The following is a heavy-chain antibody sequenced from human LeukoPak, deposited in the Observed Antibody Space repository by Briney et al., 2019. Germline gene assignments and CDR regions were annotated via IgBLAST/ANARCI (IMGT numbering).Heavy chain of an antibody. CDR1: GGSISSYY. J-gene: IGHJ4*02. CDR2: IYYSGST. V-gene: IGHV4-59*08. CDR3: ARTHGYCSSTSCYRPRFYFDY. D-gene: IGHD2-2*03. Sequence: PSETLSLTCTVSGGSISSYYWSWIRQPPGKGLEWIGYIYYSGSTNYNPSLKSRVTISVDTSKNQFSLKLSSVTAADTAVYYCARTHGYCSSTSCYRPRFYFDYWGQGTLVTVSS.